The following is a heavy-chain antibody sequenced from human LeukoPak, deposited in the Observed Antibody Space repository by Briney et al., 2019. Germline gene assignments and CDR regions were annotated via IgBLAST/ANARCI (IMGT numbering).Heavy chain of an antibody. Sequence: PSETLSLTCAVSGGSISSSYWWSWVRQPPGKGLEWIGEIYHGGDTNYSPSLKSRVTISVDKSKNQFSLKLSSVTAADTAVYYCARAGAAGTSAVDYWGQGTLVTVSS. J-gene: IGHJ4*02. CDR3: ARAGAAGTSAVDY. D-gene: IGHD6-13*01. CDR1: GGSISSSYW. CDR2: IYHGGDT. V-gene: IGHV4-4*02.